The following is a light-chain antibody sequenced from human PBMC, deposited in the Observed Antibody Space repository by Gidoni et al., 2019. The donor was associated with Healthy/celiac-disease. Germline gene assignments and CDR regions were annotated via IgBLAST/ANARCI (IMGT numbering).Light chain of an antibody. V-gene: IGKV3-15*01. CDR2: GAS. CDR3: QQYSNWPPFT. CDR1: QNVSSN. Sequence: EIVMTQSPATLSVSPGEAATLSCRASQNVSSNLAPCQQKPGQAPRLLIYGASTRATGIPARFSGSGSGTEFTLTISSLQSEDFAVYYCQQYSNWPPFTFGPGTKVDIK. J-gene: IGKJ3*01.